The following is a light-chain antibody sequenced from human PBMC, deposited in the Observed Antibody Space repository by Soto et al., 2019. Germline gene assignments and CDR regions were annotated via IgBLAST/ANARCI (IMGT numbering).Light chain of an antibody. CDR3: QQYSSHST. CDR2: QAS. Sequence: DIYMAPSPSTLAASVGERVTIPFRASQSTSSYLAWYQQKPGKAPKLLIYQASSLENGVPSRFSGSGSGTEFSLTISSLQPDDFATYYCQQYSSHSTFGQGTKVDIK. J-gene: IGKJ1*01. V-gene: IGKV1-5*03. CDR1: QSTSSY.